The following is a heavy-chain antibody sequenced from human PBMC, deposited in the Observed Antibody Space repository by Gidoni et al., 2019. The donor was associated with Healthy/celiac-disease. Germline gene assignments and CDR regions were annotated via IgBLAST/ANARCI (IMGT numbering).Heavy chain of an antibody. CDR2: IYYSGST. CDR3: ARSIFGSGDNYFDY. CDR1: GGSLSSYY. V-gene: IGHV4-59*01. D-gene: IGHD3-10*01. Sequence: QVQLQESGPGLVQPSETLSLTCTVSGGSLSSYYWSWIRQPPGKGLEWIVYIYYSGSTNYKPSLKSRVTISVDTSKNQFSLKLSSVTAADTAVYYCARSIFGSGDNYFDYWGQGTLVTVSS. J-gene: IGHJ4*02.